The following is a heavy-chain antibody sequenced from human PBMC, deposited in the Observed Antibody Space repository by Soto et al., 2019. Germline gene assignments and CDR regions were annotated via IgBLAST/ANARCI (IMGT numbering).Heavy chain of an antibody. Sequence: GGSLRLSCAASGFTFSNAWMSWVRQAPGKGLEWVGRIKSKTDGGTTDYAAPVKGRFTISRDDSKNTLYLQMNSLKTEDTAVYYCTTATYYDFWSGYPGLSPYMDVWGKGTTVTVSS. V-gene: IGHV3-15*01. CDR3: TTATYYDFWSGYPGLSPYMDV. CDR2: IKSKTDGGTT. CDR1: GFTFSNAW. D-gene: IGHD3-3*01. J-gene: IGHJ6*03.